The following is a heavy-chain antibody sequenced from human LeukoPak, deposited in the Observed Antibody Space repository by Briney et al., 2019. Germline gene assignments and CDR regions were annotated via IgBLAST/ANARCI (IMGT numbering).Heavy chain of an antibody. J-gene: IGHJ4*02. Sequence: GGSXXLXXVASGLTFSSAXMSWVRQAPGKGXEWVGRIRSNSHGGTTEFADAVKGRFTISRDDSSNTLYLQMTSLKTEDTAVFYCTAHLRWAHNFWGQGTLVTVSS. CDR1: GLTFSSAX. CDR3: TAHLRWAHNF. CDR2: IRSNSHGGTT. V-gene: IGHV3-15*01. D-gene: IGHD1-26*01.